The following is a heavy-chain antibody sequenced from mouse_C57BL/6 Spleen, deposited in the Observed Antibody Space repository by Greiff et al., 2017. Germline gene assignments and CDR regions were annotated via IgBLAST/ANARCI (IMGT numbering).Heavy chain of an antibody. CDR2: INPNNGGT. CDR1: GYTFTDYN. V-gene: IGHV1-18*01. CDR3: ARRGPYYGSGGSYWYFDD. J-gene: IGHJ1*03. D-gene: IGHD1-1*01. Sequence: VQLQQSGPELVKPGASVKIPCKASGYTFTDYNMDWVKQSHGKSLEWIGDINPNNGGTNYNQKFKGKATLTVDKSSSTAYMERRSLTSEDTAVYDCARRGPYYGSGGSYWYFDDWGKGTTVTVSA.